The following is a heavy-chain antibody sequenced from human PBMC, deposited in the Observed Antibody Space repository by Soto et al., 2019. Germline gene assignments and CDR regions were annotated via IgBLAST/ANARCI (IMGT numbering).Heavy chain of an antibody. Sequence: EVHLLESGGDLVQPGGSLRLSCAASGFTFSSYAMSWVRQAPGKGLDWVSGISGSGGGTNYADSVKGRFTISRDNSKNALYLQMNILRAEDTAVYYCGKDLGALRYFPIDYWGQGTLVTVSS. CDR1: GFTFSSYA. D-gene: IGHD3-9*01. V-gene: IGHV3-23*01. CDR2: ISGSGGGT. J-gene: IGHJ4*02. CDR3: GKDLGALRYFPIDY.